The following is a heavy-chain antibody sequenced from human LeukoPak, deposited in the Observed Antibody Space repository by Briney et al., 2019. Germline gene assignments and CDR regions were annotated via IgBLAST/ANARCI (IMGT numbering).Heavy chain of an antibody. CDR3: ARDPGRWVVDY. CDR2: ISSSSSYI. J-gene: IGHJ4*02. V-gene: IGHV3-21*01. Sequence: GGSLGLSCAASGFTFSSYSMNWVRQAPGKGLEWVSSISSSSSYIYYADSVKGRFTISRDNAKNSLYLQMNSLRAEDTAVYYCARDPGRWVVDYWGQGTLVTVSS. D-gene: IGHD6-13*01. CDR1: GFTFSSYS.